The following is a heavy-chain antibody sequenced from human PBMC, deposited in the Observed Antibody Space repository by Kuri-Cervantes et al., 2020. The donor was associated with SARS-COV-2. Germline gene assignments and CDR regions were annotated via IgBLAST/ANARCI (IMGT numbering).Heavy chain of an antibody. D-gene: IGHD1-7*01. CDR2: ISGTGSAT. CDR1: GFTFKTNT. CDR3: AKLVSGTTPFDH. Sequence: GGSLRLSCVASGFTFKTNTLSWVRQAPGKGLEWVSTISGTGSATYYADSVRGRFTISRDNSKNTMYLQMTSLRANDTAVYYCAKLVSGTTPFDHWGQGSLVTV. V-gene: IGHV3-23*01. J-gene: IGHJ4*02.